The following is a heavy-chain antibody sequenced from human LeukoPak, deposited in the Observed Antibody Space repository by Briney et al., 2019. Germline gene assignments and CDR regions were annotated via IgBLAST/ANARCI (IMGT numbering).Heavy chain of an antibody. Sequence: SETLSLTCTVSGGSISSSSYYWGWIRQPPGKGLEWIGSIYYSGSTYYNPSLKSRVTISVDTSKNQFSLKLSSVTAADTAVYYCARHNYDSNGAFDIWGQGTVVTVSS. J-gene: IGHJ3*02. V-gene: IGHV4-39*07. D-gene: IGHD3-22*01. CDR1: GGSISSSSYY. CDR3: ARHNYDSNGAFDI. CDR2: IYYSGST.